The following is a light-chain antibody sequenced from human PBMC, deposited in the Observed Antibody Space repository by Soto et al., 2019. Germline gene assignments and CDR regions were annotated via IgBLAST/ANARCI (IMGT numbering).Light chain of an antibody. CDR3: PQYVVHPNS. Sequence: DIQMTQSPSTLSASVGDRVTITCRASENIKNWLAWYQQTAGKAAKVLVSDASRLEAGVPSRFSGSGSGTNFTLTITCLKTGEFGTYYCPQYVVHPNSFGQATKVEVK. CDR1: ENIKNW. V-gene: IGKV1-5*01. CDR2: DAS. J-gene: IGKJ1*01.